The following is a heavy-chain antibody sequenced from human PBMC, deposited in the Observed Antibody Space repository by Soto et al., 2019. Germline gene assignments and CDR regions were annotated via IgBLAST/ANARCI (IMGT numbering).Heavy chain of an antibody. V-gene: IGHV5-51*01. D-gene: IGHD1-1*01. Sequence: GESLKISCKASGYRFTSSWIGWVRQMPGKGLEWMGIIYPGDSDTRYRPSFQGQVTISADKSSSTAYLQWNSLQASDIAMYYCARLPGIVAPGTVFLDNWGQGTMVTASS. CDR3: ARLPGIVAPGTVFLDN. CDR1: GYRFTSSW. J-gene: IGHJ4*02. CDR2: IYPGDSDT.